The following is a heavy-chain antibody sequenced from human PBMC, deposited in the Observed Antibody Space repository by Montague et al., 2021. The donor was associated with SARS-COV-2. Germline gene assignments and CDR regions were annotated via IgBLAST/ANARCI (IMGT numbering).Heavy chain of an antibody. D-gene: IGHD3-3*01. CDR3: ARRITIYAFDI. J-gene: IGHJ3*02. CDR2: IYWDDDK. CDR1: GFSLSTSGVG. V-gene: IGHV2-5*02. Sequence: VKPTQTLTLTCTFSGFSLSTSGVGVGWIRQPPGKALEWLALIYWDDDKRYSPSLKSRLTITEDTSKNQVVLTMTNMDPVDTATYYCARRITIYAFDIWGQGTMVTVSS.